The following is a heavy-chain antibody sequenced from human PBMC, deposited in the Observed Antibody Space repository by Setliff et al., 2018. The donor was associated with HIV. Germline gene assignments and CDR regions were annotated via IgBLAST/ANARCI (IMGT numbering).Heavy chain of an antibody. V-gene: IGHV4-31*11. CDR1: GVSITSASYY. D-gene: IGHD5-18*01. J-gene: IGHJ4*02. CDR3: AREGKTALVTKYFDY. Sequence: SETLSLTCAVSGVSITSASYYWSWIRHSPGKGLEWIGYIDYSGSAFYNPSLKGRLTISRDTSKNQFSLRMKSVTAADTAVYYCAREGKTALVTKYFDYWGQGTLVTVSS. CDR2: IDYSGSA.